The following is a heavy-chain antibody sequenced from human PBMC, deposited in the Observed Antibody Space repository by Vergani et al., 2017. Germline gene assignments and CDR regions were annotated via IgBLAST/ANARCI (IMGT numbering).Heavy chain of an antibody. D-gene: IGHD5-18*01. V-gene: IGHV3-23*01. J-gene: IGHJ6*03. CDR3: AKVTYSYGSFYYYYYYMDV. CDR2: ISGSGGST. Sequence: EVQLLESGGDLVQPGGSLRLSCTASGFIFSTYAMSWVRQAPGKGLEWVSGISGSGGSTYYADSVKGRFTISRDNSKNTLYLQMNSLRAEDTAVYYCAKVTYSYGSFYYYYYYMDVWGKGTTVTVSS. CDR1: GFIFSTYA.